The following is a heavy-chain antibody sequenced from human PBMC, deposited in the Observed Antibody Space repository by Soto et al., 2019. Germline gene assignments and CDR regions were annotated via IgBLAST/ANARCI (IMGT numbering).Heavy chain of an antibody. CDR1: RFSVGVSA. Sequence: PGGSMGLSCTASRFSVGVSAMSLFRKAQGKGLEWVGFIRSKAYGGTTEYAASVKGRFTISRDDSKSIAYLQMNSLKTEDTAVYYCTGYSYGFDYWGQGTLVTVSS. J-gene: IGHJ4*02. CDR2: IRSKAYGGTT. V-gene: IGHV3-49*03. D-gene: IGHD5-18*01. CDR3: TGYSYGFDY.